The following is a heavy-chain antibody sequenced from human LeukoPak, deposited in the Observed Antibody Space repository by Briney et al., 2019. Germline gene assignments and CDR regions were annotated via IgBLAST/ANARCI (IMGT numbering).Heavy chain of an antibody. Sequence: ASVKVSCKASGYTFTSYYMHWVRQAPGQGLEWMGIINPSVGSTSYAQKFQGRVTMTRDTSTSTVYMELSSLRSEDTAVYYCAREGGKGYCSSTSCPVTGLDYWGQGTLVTVSS. CDR1: GYTFTSYY. J-gene: IGHJ4*02. V-gene: IGHV1-46*01. CDR2: INPSVGST. CDR3: AREGGKGYCSSTSCPVTGLDY. D-gene: IGHD2-2*01.